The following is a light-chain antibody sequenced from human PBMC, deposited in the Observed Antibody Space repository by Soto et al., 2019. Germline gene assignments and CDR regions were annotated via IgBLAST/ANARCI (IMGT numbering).Light chain of an antibody. J-gene: IGLJ1*01. Sequence: QSALTQPASVSGSPGQSITISCTGTSGDVGSYKYVSWYQQGPGKAPKLMIHEVSNRPSGVSNRSSGSKSGNTASLTISGLQAEDEADYYCTSYTSISTSVFGTGTKVTVL. CDR2: EVS. V-gene: IGLV2-14*01. CDR1: SGDVGSYKY. CDR3: TSYTSISTSV.